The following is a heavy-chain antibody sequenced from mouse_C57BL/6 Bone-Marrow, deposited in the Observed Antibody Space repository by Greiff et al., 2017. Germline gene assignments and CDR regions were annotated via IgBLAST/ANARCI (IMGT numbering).Heavy chain of an antibody. CDR1: GFTFSNYW. CDR3: PGEGYYGDY. D-gene: IGHD1-1*01. Sequence: EVKLMESGGGLVQPGGSMKLSCVASGFTFSNYWMNWVRQSPEKGLEWVAQIRLKTGNYATHYAESVKGRFTISRDDSKSSVYLQMNNLRAEDTGIYYYPGEGYYGDYSCQGTTLTVSS. V-gene: IGHV6-3*01. CDR2: IRLKTGNYAT. J-gene: IGHJ2*01.